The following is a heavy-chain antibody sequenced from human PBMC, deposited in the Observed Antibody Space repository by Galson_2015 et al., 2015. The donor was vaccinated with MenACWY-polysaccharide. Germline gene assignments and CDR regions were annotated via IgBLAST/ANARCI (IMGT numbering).Heavy chain of an antibody. CDR1: GYTFTSYG. CDR2: ISAYNGNT. J-gene: IGHJ4*02. D-gene: IGHD2-21*02. V-gene: IGHV1-18*01. CDR3: ARVQEYCGGDCWYYFDY. Sequence: QSGVEVKKPGASVKVSCKASGYTFTSYGISWVRQAPGQGLEWMGWISAYNGNTNYAQKLQGRVTMTTDTSTSTAYMELRSLRSDDTAVYYCARVQEYCGGDCWYYFDYWGQGTLVTVSS.